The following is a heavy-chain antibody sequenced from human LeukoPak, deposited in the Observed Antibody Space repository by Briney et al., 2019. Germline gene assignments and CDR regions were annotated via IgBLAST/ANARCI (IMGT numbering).Heavy chain of an antibody. D-gene: IGHD3-22*01. CDR3: ATNSSGSALDY. J-gene: IGHJ4*02. Sequence: SETLSLTCTVSGASTNRRASANSYYWSWIRQVPGKGLEWIGNIYNIGSTTYKPSLRSRVTMSIDMSKKQLSLRLTSVTAADTAVYFCATNSSGSALDYWGQGIPVTVSS. CDR2: IYNIGST. CDR1: GASTNRRASANSYY. V-gene: IGHV4-61*05.